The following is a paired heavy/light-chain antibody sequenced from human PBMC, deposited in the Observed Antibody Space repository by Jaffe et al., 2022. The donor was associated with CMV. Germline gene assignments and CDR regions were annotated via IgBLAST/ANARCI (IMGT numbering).Heavy chain of an antibody. J-gene: IGHJ6*02. CDR3: ARASGVVVPAAIRGEGGSPLRGYYYGMDV. CDR1: GFTFRNYS. D-gene: IGHD2-2*02. V-gene: IGHV3-48*02. Sequence: EVQLVESGGGLVQPGGSLRLSCAASGFTFRNYSMNWVRQTPGKGLEWVSYISSSSSSIYYADSVKGRFTISRDNAKNSLYLQMNSLRDEDTAVYYCARASGVVVPAAIRGEGGSPLRGYYYGMDVWGQGTTVTVSS. CDR2: ISSSSSSI.
Light chain of an antibody. CDR1: QSISSW. CDR3: QQYNSFSGFT. J-gene: IGKJ2*01. Sequence: DIQMTQSPSTLSASIGDRVTITCRASQSISSWLAWYQQKPGKAPKLLIYKASSLESGVPSRFSGSGSGTEFTLTISSLQPDDFATYYCQQYNSFSGFTFGQGTKLEIK. V-gene: IGKV1-5*03. CDR2: KAS.